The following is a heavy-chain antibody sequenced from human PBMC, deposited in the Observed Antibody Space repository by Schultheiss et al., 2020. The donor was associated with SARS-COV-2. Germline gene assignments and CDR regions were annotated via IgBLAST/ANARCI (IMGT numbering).Heavy chain of an antibody. CDR3: TTEGVLLETWFDP. J-gene: IGHJ5*02. V-gene: IGHV3-7*03. Sequence: GGSLRLSCAASGFTFSRYWMTWVRQAPGKGLEWVANIKQDGSEKYYVDSVKGRFTISRDNAKNSLYLQMNSLKTEDTAVYYCTTEGVLLETWFDPWGQGTLVTVSS. CDR2: IKQDGSEK. D-gene: IGHD2/OR15-2a*01. CDR1: GFTFSRYW.